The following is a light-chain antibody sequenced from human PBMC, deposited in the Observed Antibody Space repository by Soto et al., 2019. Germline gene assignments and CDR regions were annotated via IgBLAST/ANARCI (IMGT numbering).Light chain of an antibody. J-gene: IGKJ3*01. Sequence: EIQTTQSPSTLSASVGDRVTITCRASQNIRTLLAWYQQKPGKAPKLLIYDASSLDSGVPSRFSGRGSGTEFTLTINSLQPDDFATYYCQHRAFGPGTKVDIK. CDR2: DAS. CDR1: QNIRTL. V-gene: IGKV1-5*01. CDR3: QHRA.